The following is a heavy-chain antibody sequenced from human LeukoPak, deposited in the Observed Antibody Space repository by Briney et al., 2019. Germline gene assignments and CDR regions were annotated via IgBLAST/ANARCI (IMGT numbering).Heavy chain of an antibody. CDR2: VSGSGAST. V-gene: IGHV3-23*01. CDR3: AKDDGRSSSWDFDY. Sequence: GGSLRLSCAASGFTFSTYAMCWVRQAPGKGLEWVSTVSGSGASTYYADSVKGRFTISRDNSKNTLYLQMHSLRDEGTAVYYCAKDDGRSSSWDFDYWGQGTLVTVSS. J-gene: IGHJ4*02. D-gene: IGHD6-13*01. CDR1: GFTFSTYA.